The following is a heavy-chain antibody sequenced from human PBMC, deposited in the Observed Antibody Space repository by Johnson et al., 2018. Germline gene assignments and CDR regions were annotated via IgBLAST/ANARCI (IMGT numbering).Heavy chain of an antibody. CDR2: MNPNSGNT. V-gene: IGHV1-8*01. CDR3: ARGIAVAGTDAFDI. CDR1: GYTFTSYD. Sequence: QVQLVQSGAEVKKPGASVKVSCKASGYTFTSYDINWVRQATGQGLEWMGWMNPNSGNTGYAQKFQGRVTMTRNTSISTAYMELSRLRSEDTAVYYCARGIAVAGTDAFDIWGQGTMVTVSS. D-gene: IGHD6-19*01. J-gene: IGHJ3*02.